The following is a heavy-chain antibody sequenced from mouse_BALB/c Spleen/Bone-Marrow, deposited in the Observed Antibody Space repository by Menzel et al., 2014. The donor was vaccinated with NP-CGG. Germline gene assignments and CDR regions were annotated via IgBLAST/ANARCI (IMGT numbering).Heavy chain of an antibody. CDR2: ISSGGGYT. V-gene: IGHV5-6*02. CDR3: TRQRNWDHYAMDY. J-gene: IGHJ4*01. Sequence: DVMLVESGGDLVKPGGSLKLSCAASGFTFSTYGMSWVRQTPDKRLEWVATISSGGGYTYYPDSVKGRFTISRDNANNTLYLRMSSLKSEDTAMYYCTRQRNWDHYAMDYWGQGTSVTVSS. CDR1: GFTFSTYG. D-gene: IGHD4-1*01.